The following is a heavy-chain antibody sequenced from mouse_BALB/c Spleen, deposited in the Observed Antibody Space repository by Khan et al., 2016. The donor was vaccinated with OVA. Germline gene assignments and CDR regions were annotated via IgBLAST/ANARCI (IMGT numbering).Heavy chain of an antibody. V-gene: IGHV1S41*01. CDR1: GYTFTSYW. Sequence: DLVKPGASVKLSCKASGYTFTSYWINWIKQRPGQGLEWIGRIGPGSSNAYYNDMFKDKATLTVDTSSNTAYIQLSSLSSEDSAVYFWAMENCCGRGCYAMDYWGQGTSVTVSA. CDR2: IGPGSSNA. CDR3: AMENCCGRGCYAMDY. J-gene: IGHJ4*01. D-gene: IGHD1-1*01.